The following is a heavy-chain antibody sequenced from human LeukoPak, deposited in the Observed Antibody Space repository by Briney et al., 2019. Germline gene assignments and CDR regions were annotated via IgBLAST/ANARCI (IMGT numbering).Heavy chain of an antibody. D-gene: IGHD6-13*01. V-gene: IGHV4-38-2*02. Sequence: SETLSLTCTVSGYSITSAYYWGWIRQPPGKGLEWIGSFFLKGSPYYNPSLKSRVTISVDTSKNQFSLKLTSVTAEDTAVYYCTRDGSTSWYKGGFDYWGPGTLVTVSS. J-gene: IGHJ4*02. CDR1: GYSITSAYY. CDR2: FFLKGSP. CDR3: TRDGSTSWYKGGFDY.